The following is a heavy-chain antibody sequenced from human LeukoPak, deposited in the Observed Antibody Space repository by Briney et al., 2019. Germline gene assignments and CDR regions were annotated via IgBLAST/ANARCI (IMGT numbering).Heavy chain of an antibody. CDR2: IAYDGSNK. V-gene: IGHV3-30-3*01. CDR3: ARDRKPGYSSSWYDASDY. Sequence: GGSLRLSCAASGFTFSSYAMHWVRQAPGKGLECVAVIAYDGSNKYYADSVKGRFTISRDNSKNTLYLQMNSLRAEDTAVYYCARDRKPGYSSSWYDASDYWGQGTLVTVSS. CDR1: GFTFSSYA. J-gene: IGHJ4*02. D-gene: IGHD6-13*01.